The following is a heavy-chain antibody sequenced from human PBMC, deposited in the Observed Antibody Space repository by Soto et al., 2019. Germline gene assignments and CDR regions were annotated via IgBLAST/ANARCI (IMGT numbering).Heavy chain of an antibody. CDR2: IYYSGST. CDR1: GGSISSSSYY. D-gene: IGHD4-17*01. Sequence: QLQLQESGPGLVKPSETLSLTCTVSGGSISSSSYYWGWIRQPPGKGLEWIGSIYYSGSTYYNPSRKSRVTISVDTSKNQFSLKLSSVTAADTAVYYCARHYGDYPSGNWFDPWGQGTLVTVSS. V-gene: IGHV4-39*01. CDR3: ARHYGDYPSGNWFDP. J-gene: IGHJ5*02.